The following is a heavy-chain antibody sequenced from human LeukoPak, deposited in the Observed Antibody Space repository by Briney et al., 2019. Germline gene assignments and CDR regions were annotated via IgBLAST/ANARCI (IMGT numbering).Heavy chain of an antibody. D-gene: IGHD6-13*01. Sequence: GGSLRLSCAASGFTFSSYGMHWVRLAPGKGLEWVAVISYDGSNKYYADSVKGRFTISRDNAKNSLYLQMNSLRAEDTAVYYCARGRPPIKGIAAAPDYWGQGTLVTVSS. CDR3: ARGRPPIKGIAAAPDY. V-gene: IGHV3-30*03. J-gene: IGHJ4*02. CDR2: ISYDGSNK. CDR1: GFTFSSYG.